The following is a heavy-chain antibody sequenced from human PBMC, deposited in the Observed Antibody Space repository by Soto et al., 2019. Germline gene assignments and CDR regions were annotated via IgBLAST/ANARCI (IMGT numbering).Heavy chain of an antibody. D-gene: IGHD6-13*01. CDR2: ISSNSAYI. CDR1: VFTCLSFT. CDR3: TRDASRDSSARGWFDP. J-gene: IGHJ5*02. V-gene: IGHV3-21*01. Sequence: GSLRLSGAASVFTCLSFTMNWVRQAPGKGLEWVSTISSNSAYIYYTDALRGRFTISRDNAKNSLHLQMNSLRAEDTAVYYCTRDASRDSSARGWFDPWGPGTLVTVSS.